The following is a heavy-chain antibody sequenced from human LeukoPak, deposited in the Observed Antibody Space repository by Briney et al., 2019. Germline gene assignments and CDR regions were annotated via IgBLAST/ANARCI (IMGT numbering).Heavy chain of an antibody. CDR2: IIPILGIA. CDR3: ATSKDIVVVPAAHHYYYYMDV. Sequence: ASVKVSCKASGGTFSSYAISWVRQAPGQGLEWMGRIIPILGIANYAQKFQGRVTITADESTSTAYMELSSLRSEDTAVYYCATSKDIVVVPAAHHYYYYMDVWGKGTTVTVSS. J-gene: IGHJ6*03. D-gene: IGHD2-2*01. CDR1: GGTFSSYA. V-gene: IGHV1-69*04.